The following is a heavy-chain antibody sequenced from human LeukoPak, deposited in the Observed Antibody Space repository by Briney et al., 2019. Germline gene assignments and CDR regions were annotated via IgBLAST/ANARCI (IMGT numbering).Heavy chain of an antibody. CDR3: ARDRVAAGFDY. V-gene: IGHV3-7*03. CDR2: IKQEGSEK. D-gene: IGHD6-13*01. J-gene: IGHJ4*02. CDR1: GFTFSSYW. Sequence: GGSLRLSCAASGFTFSSYWMSWVGQAPGKGVEWVADIKQEGSEKYYVDSVKGGFTISRDNPKNSLYLQMNSLRAEDTAVYYCARDRVAAGFDYWGQGTLVTVSS.